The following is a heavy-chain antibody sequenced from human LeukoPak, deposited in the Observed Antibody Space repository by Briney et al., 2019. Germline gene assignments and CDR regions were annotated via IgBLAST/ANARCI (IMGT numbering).Heavy chain of an antibody. J-gene: IGHJ4*02. V-gene: IGHV3-66*01. D-gene: IGHD3-16*01. CDR1: GFTVSSNY. CDR2: IFGGSST. Sequence: GGSLRPSCAASGFTVSSNYMTWVRQAPGKGLEWVSVIFGGSSTYYADSVKGRFTISRDNSKNTLFLQMNSLRVEDTAVYYCARGPGGYDNWGQGTLVTVSS. CDR3: ARGPGGYDN.